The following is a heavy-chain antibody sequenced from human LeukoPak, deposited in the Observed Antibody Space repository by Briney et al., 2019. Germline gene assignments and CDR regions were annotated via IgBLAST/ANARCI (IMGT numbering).Heavy chain of an antibody. V-gene: IGHV3-30*18. CDR1: GFTFNNYG. D-gene: IGHD3-9*01. CDR3: AKVYFDILTGYYRGPNFDY. J-gene: IGHJ4*02. CDR2: ILYDGSIK. Sequence: PGGSLRLSCAGSGFTFNNYGMHWVRQAPGKGLEWVAVILYDGSIKYYADSVKGRFTISRDNSKNTLYLQMDTLRAEDSAVYYCAKVYFDILTGYYRGPNFDYWGQGTLVTVSS.